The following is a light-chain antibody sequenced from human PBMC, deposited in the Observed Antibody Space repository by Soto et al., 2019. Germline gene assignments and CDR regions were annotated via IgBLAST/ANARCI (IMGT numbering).Light chain of an antibody. CDR3: MQALQAPFT. V-gene: IGKV2-28*01. J-gene: IGKJ3*01. CDR1: QSLLLSNGYNY. Sequence: DIVMTQSPLSLPVTPGEPASIACRSSQSLLLSNGYNYLDWYLQKPGQSPQLLIYLGSNRASGVPDRFSGSGSDTDFTLKISRVEAEDVGIYYCMQALQAPFTFGPGTKVDIK. CDR2: LGS.